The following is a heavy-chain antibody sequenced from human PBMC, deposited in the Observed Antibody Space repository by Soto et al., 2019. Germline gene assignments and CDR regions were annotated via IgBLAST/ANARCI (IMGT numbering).Heavy chain of an antibody. V-gene: IGHV3-9*01. CDR1: GFTFYDYA. J-gene: IGHJ4*02. Sequence: PGGSLILSCTASGFTFYDYAMHWVRQAPGKGLEWVSGISWNSGSIDYADYVKGRFTISRDNAKNSLYLQMNSLRAEDTALYYCAKSNPPWSSSSYFDYWGQGTLVTVSS. CDR3: AKSNPPWSSSSYFDY. CDR2: ISWNSGSI. D-gene: IGHD6-6*01.